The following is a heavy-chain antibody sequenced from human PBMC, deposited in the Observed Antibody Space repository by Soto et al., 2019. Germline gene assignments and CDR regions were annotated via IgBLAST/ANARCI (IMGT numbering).Heavy chain of an antibody. CDR2: ISWNGDAT. D-gene: IGHD3-10*01. Sequence: EVQLVESGGGLVPPGTSLRLSCAASGFTFDDYAIHWVRQAPGKGLEWVSGISWNGDATEYAESVKGRFTISRDNAKNSLYLQMNSLRIEDTAIYYCANLPLYGSGFDCWGQGTPVTVSS. CDR1: GFTFDDYA. CDR3: ANLPLYGSGFDC. V-gene: IGHV3-9*01. J-gene: IGHJ4*02.